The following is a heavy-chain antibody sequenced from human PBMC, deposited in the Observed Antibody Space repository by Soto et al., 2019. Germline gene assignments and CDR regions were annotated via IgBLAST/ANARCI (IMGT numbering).Heavy chain of an antibody. CDR1: GGSISSGNYY. CDR2: IYNSGNT. J-gene: IGHJ5*02. V-gene: IGHV4-30-4*01. Sequence: QVQLQESGPGLVKPSQTLSLSCTVAGGSISSGNYYWSWIRQPPGKGPEWIGYIYNSGNTYYNPSLKSRVTISVDTSASQFSLKLSSVTAADTAVYYCARAPVAGTPDQWGQGTLVTFSS. D-gene: IGHD2-15*01. CDR3: ARAPVAGTPDQ.